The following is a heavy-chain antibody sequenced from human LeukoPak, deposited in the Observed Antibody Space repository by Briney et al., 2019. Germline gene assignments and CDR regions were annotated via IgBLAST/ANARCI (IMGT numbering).Heavy chain of an antibody. J-gene: IGHJ4*02. CDR3: ARGIPRDYGGNVI. CDR1: GYTFTSYY. Sequence: SVKVSCKASGYTFTSYYMHWVRQAPGQGLEWMGGIIPIFGTANYAQKFQGRVTITADESTSTAYMELSSLRSEDTAVYYCARGIPRDYGGNVIWGQGTLVTVSS. D-gene: IGHD4-23*01. V-gene: IGHV1-69*13. CDR2: IIPIFGTA.